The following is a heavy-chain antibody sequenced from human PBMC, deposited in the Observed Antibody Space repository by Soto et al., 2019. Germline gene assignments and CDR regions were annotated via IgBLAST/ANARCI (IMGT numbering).Heavy chain of an antibody. CDR1: GFTFSSYA. Sequence: GGSLRLSCAASGFTFSSYAMHWVRQAPGKGLEWVAVISYDGSNKYYADSVKGRFTISRDNSKNTLYLQMNSLRAEDTAVYYCARDYSSGPHQYYYYYYGMDVWGQGTTVTVSS. CDR2: ISYDGSNK. J-gene: IGHJ6*02. D-gene: IGHD3-22*01. CDR3: ARDYSSGPHQYYYYYYGMDV. V-gene: IGHV3-30-3*01.